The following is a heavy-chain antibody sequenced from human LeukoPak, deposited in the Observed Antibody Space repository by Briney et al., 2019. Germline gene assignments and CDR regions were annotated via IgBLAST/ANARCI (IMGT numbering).Heavy chain of an antibody. V-gene: IGHV3-11*01. CDR1: GFTFSDYY. CDR3: ARGPPDSSGYYYTSYYYYYMDV. CDR2: ISSSGSTI. J-gene: IGHJ6*03. D-gene: IGHD3-22*01. Sequence: GGSLRLSCAASGFTFSDYYMGWIRQAPGKGLEWVSYISSSGSTIYYADSVKGRFTISRDNAKNSLYLQMNSLRAEDTAVYYCARGPPDSSGYYYTSYYYYYMDVWGKGTTVTISS.